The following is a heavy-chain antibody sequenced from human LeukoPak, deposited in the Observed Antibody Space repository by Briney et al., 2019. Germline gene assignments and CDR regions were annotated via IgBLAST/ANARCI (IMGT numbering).Heavy chain of an antibody. CDR2: ISSSSSTI. J-gene: IGHJ6*03. D-gene: IGHD2-2*01. Sequence: GGSLRLSCAASGFTFNNYAINWVRQAPGKGLEWVSYISSSSSTIYYADSVKGRFTISRDNTKNSVYLQMNRLTAEDTAVYYCARDPVAVGPSGYYYYYMDVWGKGTTVTVSS. CDR1: GFTFNNYA. V-gene: IGHV3-48*04. CDR3: ARDPVAVGPSGYYYYYMDV.